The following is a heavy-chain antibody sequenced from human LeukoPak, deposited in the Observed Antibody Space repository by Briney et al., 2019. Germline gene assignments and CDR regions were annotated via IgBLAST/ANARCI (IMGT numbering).Heavy chain of an antibody. CDR3: ARELGGGGLRYFDY. Sequence: PGGSLRLSCAGSGFTVSTNFMSWVRQAPGKGLEWVSTLYNDAFGSTTYYADSVTGRFTISRDNSQNTLFLQMSSLTAEDTAMYYYARELGGGGLRYFDYWGRGTL. V-gene: IGHV3-53*01. CDR1: GFTVSTNF. D-gene: IGHD3-16*01. J-gene: IGHJ4*02. CDR2: LYNDAFGSTT.